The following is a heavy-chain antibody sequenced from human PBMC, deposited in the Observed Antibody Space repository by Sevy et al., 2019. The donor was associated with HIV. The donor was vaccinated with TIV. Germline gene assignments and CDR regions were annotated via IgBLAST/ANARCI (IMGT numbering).Heavy chain of an antibody. J-gene: IGHJ6*02. CDR2: IKKDGSER. D-gene: IGHD2-2*01. V-gene: IGHV3-7*03. Sequence: GGSLRLSCGGSGFTFSSYWMSWVRQAPGKGLEWVANIKKDGSERYYVDSVKGRFTISRDNAKKSLYLQMNSLRTEDTAVYYCARDCSSSTCLWGLDAWGQGTTVTVSS. CDR3: ARDCSSSTCLWGLDA. CDR1: GFTFSSYW.